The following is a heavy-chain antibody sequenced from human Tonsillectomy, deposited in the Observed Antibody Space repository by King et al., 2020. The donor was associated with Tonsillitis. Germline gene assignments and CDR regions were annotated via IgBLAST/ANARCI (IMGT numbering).Heavy chain of an antibody. V-gene: IGHV5-51*01. Sequence: QLVQSGAEVKKPGESLKISCKSSGYSFPNYWIGWVRQMPGKGLEWMGIIYPGDSNTRYSPSFQGQVTISADKSISTAYLQWSSLKASDTAMYYCARLGNYYDSSGYFNWFDPWGQGTLATVSS. J-gene: IGHJ5*02. D-gene: IGHD3-22*01. CDR1: GYSFPNYW. CDR2: IYPGDSNT. CDR3: ARLGNYYDSSGYFNWFDP.